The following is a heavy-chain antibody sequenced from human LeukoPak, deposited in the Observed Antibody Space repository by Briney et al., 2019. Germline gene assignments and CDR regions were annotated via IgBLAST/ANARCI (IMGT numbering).Heavy chain of an antibody. CDR3: ARLSPSSGYYYALYYYGMDV. D-gene: IGHD3-22*01. CDR2: IYPGDSDT. CDR1: GYSFTSYW. V-gene: IGHV5-51*01. Sequence: GESLKISCKGSGYSFTSYWIGWVRQMPGKGLEWMGIIYPGDSDTRYSPSFQGQVTISADKSISTAYLQWSSLKASDTAMYYCARLSPSSGYYYALYYYGMDVWGQGTTVTVSS. J-gene: IGHJ6*02.